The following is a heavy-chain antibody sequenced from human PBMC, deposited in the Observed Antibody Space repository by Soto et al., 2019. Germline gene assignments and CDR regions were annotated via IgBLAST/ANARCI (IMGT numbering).Heavy chain of an antibody. D-gene: IGHD3-10*01. J-gene: IGHJ3*02. CDR3: ARDAYGTAGQGGAFDI. CDR2: VWHDGSRK. V-gene: IGHV3-33*01. CDR1: GFTYGHFG. Sequence: QVPLVESGGGVVQPGRPLRLSCATSGFTYGHFGMHWARQAPGKGLEWVAVVWHDGSRKLYADSVKGRFTISRDDSEKTLDLQMNSLRVEDMAVYYCARDAYGTAGQGGAFDIWGQGTVVIVS.